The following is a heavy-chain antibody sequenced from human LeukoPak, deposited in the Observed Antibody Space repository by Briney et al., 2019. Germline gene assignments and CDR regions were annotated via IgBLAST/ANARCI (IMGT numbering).Heavy chain of an antibody. Sequence: GGSLRLSCAASEFSVGSNYMSWIRQAPGKGLEWVSYNSHTGTTMYYADSVKGRFTLSRDNARNSLYLQMNSLRAEDTAVYYCARGHWGLDSWGQGTLVSVSS. J-gene: IGHJ4*02. CDR1: EFSVGSNY. V-gene: IGHV3-11*04. D-gene: IGHD7-27*01. CDR3: ARGHWGLDS. CDR2: NSHTGTTM.